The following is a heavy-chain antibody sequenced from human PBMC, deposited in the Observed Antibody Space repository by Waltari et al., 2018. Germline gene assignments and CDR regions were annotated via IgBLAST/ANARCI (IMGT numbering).Heavy chain of an antibody. CDR3: AREWVVGATGAFDI. CDR1: GGSISSYY. J-gene: IGHJ3*02. V-gene: IGHV4-4*09. D-gene: IGHD1-26*01. Sequence: QVQLQESGPGLVKPSETLSLTCTVSGGSISSYYWSWIRQPPGKGLEWIGYIYTSGSTHNNPSLKTRVTISVDTSKNQFSLKLSSVTAADTAVYYCAREWVVGATGAFDIWGQGTMVTVSS. CDR2: IYTSGST.